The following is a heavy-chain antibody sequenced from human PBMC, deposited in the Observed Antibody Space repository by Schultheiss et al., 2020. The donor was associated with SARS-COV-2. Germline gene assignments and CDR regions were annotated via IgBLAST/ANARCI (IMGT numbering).Heavy chain of an antibody. CDR1: GFTFSDYY. CDR3: AKDISRDGYNRWDY. CDR2: IWYDGSNK. J-gene: IGHJ4*02. D-gene: IGHD5-24*01. V-gene: IGHV3-33*06. Sequence: GGSLRLSCAASGFTFSDYYMSWIRQAPGKGLEWVAVIWYDGSNKYYADSVKGRFTISRDNSKNSLFLQMNSLRAEDTAVYYCAKDISRDGYNRWDYWGQGTLVTVSS.